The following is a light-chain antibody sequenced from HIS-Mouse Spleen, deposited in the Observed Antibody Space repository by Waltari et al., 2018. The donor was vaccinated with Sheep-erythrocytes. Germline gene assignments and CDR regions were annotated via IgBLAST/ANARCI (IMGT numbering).Light chain of an antibody. Sequence: SYELTQPPSVSVSPGQTASITCSGDKLGDKYACWYQQKPGQYPVLVIYQDSKRPSGIPERFSGSNSGNTAPLTISGTQAMDEADYYCQAWDSSHVVFGGGTKLTVL. CDR2: QDS. CDR1: KLGDKY. J-gene: IGLJ2*01. V-gene: IGLV3-1*01. CDR3: QAWDSSHVV.